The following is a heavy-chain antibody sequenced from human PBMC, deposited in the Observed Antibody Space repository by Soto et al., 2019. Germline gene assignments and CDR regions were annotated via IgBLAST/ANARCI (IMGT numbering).Heavy chain of an antibody. J-gene: IGHJ5*02. CDR2: IYYSGTT. CDR1: GGSISTYY. V-gene: IGHV4-59*01. D-gene: IGHD1-26*01. CDR3: ARGKYSGSYYDWFDP. Sequence: KSSETLSLTCTVSGGSISTYYWSWIRQPPGKGLEWIGYIYYSGTTNYNPSLKSRVTISVDTSKNQFSLKLSSVTAADTAVYYCARGKYSGSYYDWFDPWGQGTLVTVSS.